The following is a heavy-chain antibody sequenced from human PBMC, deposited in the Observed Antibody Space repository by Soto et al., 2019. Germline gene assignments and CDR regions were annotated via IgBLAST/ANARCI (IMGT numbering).Heavy chain of an antibody. CDR2: IYYSGST. D-gene: IGHD2-15*01. CDR1: GGSISSSSYY. CDR3: ARRGYCSGGSCYPTAFDY. Sequence: PSETLSLTCTVSGGSISSSSYYWGWIRQPPGKGLEWIGSIYYSGSTYYNPSLKSRVTISVDTSKNQFSLKLSSVTAADTAVYYCARRGYCSGGSCYPTAFDYWGQGTLVTVSS. V-gene: IGHV4-39*01. J-gene: IGHJ4*02.